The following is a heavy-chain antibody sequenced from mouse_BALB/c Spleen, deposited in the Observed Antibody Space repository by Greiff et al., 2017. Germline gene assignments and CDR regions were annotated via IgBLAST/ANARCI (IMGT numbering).Heavy chain of an antibody. Sequence: QVQLQQPGAELVKPGAPVKLSCKASGYTFTSYWMNWVKQRPGRGLEWIGRIDPSDSETHYNQKFKDKATLTVDKSSSTAYIQLSSLTSEDSAVYYCARGNDYDRFAYWGQGTLVTVSA. CDR3: ARGNDYDRFAY. J-gene: IGHJ3*01. CDR2: IDPSDSET. CDR1: GYTFTSYW. V-gene: IGHV1-69*02. D-gene: IGHD2-4*01.